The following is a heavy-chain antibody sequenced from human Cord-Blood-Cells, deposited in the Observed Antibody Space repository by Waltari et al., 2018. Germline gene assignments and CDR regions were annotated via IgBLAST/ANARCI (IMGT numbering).Heavy chain of an antibody. Sequence: EVQLVESGGGLVQPGGSLRLSCAASGVTFSSYDMHWVRQATGKGLEWVSAIGTACDTYYPGSVKGRFTISRENAKNSLYLQMNSLRAGDTAVYYCARRIGYSYGDAFDIWGQGTMVTVSS. V-gene: IGHV3-13*01. CDR2: IGTACDT. J-gene: IGHJ3*02. CDR1: GVTFSSYD. CDR3: ARRIGYSYGDAFDI. D-gene: IGHD5-18*01.